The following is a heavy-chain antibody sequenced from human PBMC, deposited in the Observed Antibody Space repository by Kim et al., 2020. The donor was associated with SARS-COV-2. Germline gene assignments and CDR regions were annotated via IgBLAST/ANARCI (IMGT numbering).Heavy chain of an antibody. V-gene: IGHV3-21*01. CDR2: ISSSSSYI. CDR3: ARDLITMVRGVFDY. CDR1: GFTFSSYS. Sequence: GGSLRLSCAASGFTFSSYSMNWVRQAPGKGLEWVSSISSSSSYIYYADSVKGRFTISRDNAKNSLYLQMNSLRAEDTAVYYCARDLITMVRGVFDYWGQGTLVTVSS. J-gene: IGHJ4*02. D-gene: IGHD3-10*01.